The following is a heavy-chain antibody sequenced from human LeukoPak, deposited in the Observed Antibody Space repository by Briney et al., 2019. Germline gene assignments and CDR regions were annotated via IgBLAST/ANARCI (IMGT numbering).Heavy chain of an antibody. V-gene: IGHV4-39*02. D-gene: IGHD3-22*01. Sequence: SETLSLTCTVSGGSISSSSYYWGWIRQPPGKGLEWIGSIYYSGSTYYNPSLKSRVTISVDTSKNQFSLKLSSVTAADTAVYYCARDYYDTSGYYPWSYWGQGTLVTVSS. J-gene: IGHJ4*02. CDR1: GGSISSSSYY. CDR3: ARDYYDTSGYYPWSY. CDR2: IYYSGST.